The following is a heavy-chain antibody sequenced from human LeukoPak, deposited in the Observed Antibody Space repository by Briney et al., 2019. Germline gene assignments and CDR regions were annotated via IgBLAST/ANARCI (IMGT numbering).Heavy chain of an antibody. CDR1: GGSFSGYY. CDR2: IYYSGST. Sequence: SETLSLTCAVYGGSFSGYYWSWIRQPPGKGLEWIGYIYYSGSTNYNPSLKSRVTISVDTSKNQFSLKLSSVTAADTAVYYCARVSGDLHPPDYWGQGTLVTVSS. J-gene: IGHJ4*02. D-gene: IGHD6-19*01. V-gene: IGHV4-59*01. CDR3: ARVSGDLHPPDY.